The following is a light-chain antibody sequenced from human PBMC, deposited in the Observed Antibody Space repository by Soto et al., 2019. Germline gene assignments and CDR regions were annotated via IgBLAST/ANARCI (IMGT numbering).Light chain of an antibody. CDR3: SSYAAPGVV. CDR1: SSDVGAYNY. V-gene: IGLV2-8*01. J-gene: IGLJ2*01. CDR2: EVS. Sequence: QSALTQPPSASGSPGQSVTISCTGTSSDVGAYNYVSWYQQHPGKAPRLMIYEVSKRPSGVPDRFSGSKSGNTASLTVSGLQAEDEADYYCSSYAAPGVVFGGGTKLTVL.